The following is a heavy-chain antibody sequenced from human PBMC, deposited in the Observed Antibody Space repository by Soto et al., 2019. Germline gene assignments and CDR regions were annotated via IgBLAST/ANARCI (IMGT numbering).Heavy chain of an antibody. Sequence: GGSLRLSCAASGFTFSSYAMHWVRQAPGKGLEWVAVISYDGSNKYYADSVKGRFTISRDNSKNTLYLQMNSLRAEDTAVYYCARAIEYSSSSVRTNYWGQGTLVTVSS. J-gene: IGHJ4*02. CDR3: ARAIEYSSSSVRTNY. CDR2: ISYDGSNK. V-gene: IGHV3-30-3*01. D-gene: IGHD6-6*01. CDR1: GFTFSSYA.